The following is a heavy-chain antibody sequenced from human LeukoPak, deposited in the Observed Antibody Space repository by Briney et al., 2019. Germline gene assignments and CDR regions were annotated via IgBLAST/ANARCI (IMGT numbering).Heavy chain of an antibody. Sequence: ASVRVSCKASGYTFTSYYMHWVRQAPGQGLEWMGIINPSGGSTSYAQKFQGRVTMTRDTSTSTVYMELSSLRSEDTAVYYCARGVEVGSYSDWYFDLWGRGTLVTVSS. CDR3: ARGVEVGSYSDWYFDL. CDR1: GYTFTSYY. J-gene: IGHJ2*01. D-gene: IGHD1-26*01. V-gene: IGHV1-46*01. CDR2: INPSGGST.